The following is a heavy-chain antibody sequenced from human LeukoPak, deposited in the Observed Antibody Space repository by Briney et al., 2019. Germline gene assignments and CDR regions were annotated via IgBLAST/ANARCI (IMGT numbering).Heavy chain of an antibody. Sequence: SETLSLTCAVYGGSFSGYYWSWLRQPPGKGLEWIGEINHSGSTNYNLPLKSRVAISVATSKHQFSLKLSSVTAADTAVSCFAGAQTRLGFWFDPWGQGTLVTVSS. CDR3: AGAQTRLGFWFDP. V-gene: IGHV4-34*01. J-gene: IGHJ5*02. CDR2: INHSGST. CDR1: GGSFSGYY. D-gene: IGHD3-16*01.